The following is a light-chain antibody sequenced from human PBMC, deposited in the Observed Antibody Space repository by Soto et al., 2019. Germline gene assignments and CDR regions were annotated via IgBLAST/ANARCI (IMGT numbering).Light chain of an antibody. CDR2: DVS. CDR3: CSYAGSYTFGYV. J-gene: IGLJ1*01. CDR1: SSDVGGYNY. V-gene: IGLV2-11*01. Sequence: QSALTQPRSVSGSPGQSVTISCTGTSSDVGGYNYVSWYQQHPGKAPKLMIYDVSKRPSGVPGRFSGSKSGNTASLTISGLQAEDEADYYCCSYAGSYTFGYVFGTGTKVTVL.